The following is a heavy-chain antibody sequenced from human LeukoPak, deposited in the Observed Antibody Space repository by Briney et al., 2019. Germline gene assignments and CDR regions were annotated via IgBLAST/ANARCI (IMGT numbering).Heavy chain of an antibody. CDR3: ARGKRGFIYGSDF. J-gene: IGHJ4*02. Sequence: GGSLRLSCAASGFTFSSYAMHWVRQAPGKGLEWVALIWYDGSNKYYADSVKGRFSISRDNSKNTLSLQMNSLRVEDTALYYCARGKRGFIYGSDFWGQGTLVTVSS. V-gene: IGHV3-33*08. CDR1: GFTFSSYA. CDR2: IWYDGSNK. D-gene: IGHD5-18*01.